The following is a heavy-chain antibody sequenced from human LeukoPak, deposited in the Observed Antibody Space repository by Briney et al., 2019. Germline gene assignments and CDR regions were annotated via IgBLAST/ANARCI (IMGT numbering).Heavy chain of an antibody. CDR2: IKPDGSDK. V-gene: IGHV3-7*01. CDR3: ATISAQTFDI. CDR1: GLTFSSYW. J-gene: IGHJ3*02. Sequence: GGSLRVSCVGSGLTFSSYWVNWVRQSPGKGLEWVANIKPDGSDKYYVDSARGRFTVSRDNAKNSAFLQMNSLRAEDTAIYYCATISAQTFDIWGQGTLVSVSS. D-gene: IGHD5-24*01.